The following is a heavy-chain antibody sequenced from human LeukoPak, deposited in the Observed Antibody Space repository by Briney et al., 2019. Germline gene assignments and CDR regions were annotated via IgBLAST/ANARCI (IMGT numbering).Heavy chain of an antibody. V-gene: IGHV3-53*01. CDR2: IYSGGST. Sequence: GGSLRPSCAASGFTVSSNYMSWVRQAPGKGLEWVSVIYSGGSTYYADSVKGRFTISRDNSKNTLYLQMNSLGAEDTAVYYCARGGDYVDTAMVHWGQGTLVTVSS. D-gene: IGHD5-18*01. CDR3: ARGGDYVDTAMVH. J-gene: IGHJ4*02. CDR1: GFTVSSNY.